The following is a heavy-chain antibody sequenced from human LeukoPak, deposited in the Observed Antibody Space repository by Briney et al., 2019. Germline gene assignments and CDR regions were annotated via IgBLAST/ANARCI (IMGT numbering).Heavy chain of an antibody. J-gene: IGHJ4*02. CDR1: GYTFTGYY. CDR2: INPSSVDT. D-gene: IGHD3-3*01. V-gene: IGHV1-2*06. CDR3: ARDDFWSGYPPFDY. Sequence: ASVKVSCKASGYTFTGYYMHWVRQAPGQGLEWMGRINPSSVDTNYAQKFQGRVTMTRDTSISTAYMEVSRLRSDDTAVYYCARDDFWSGYPPFDYWGQGTLVTVSS.